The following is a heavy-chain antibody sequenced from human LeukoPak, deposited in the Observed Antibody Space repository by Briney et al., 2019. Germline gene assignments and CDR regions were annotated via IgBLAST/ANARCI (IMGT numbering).Heavy chain of an antibody. J-gene: IGHJ4*01. CDR1: GFTFSSYW. CDR2: INSDGSNT. D-gene: IGHD6-6*01. CDR3: AREYSTSRYFDY. V-gene: IGHV3-74*01. Sequence: RESLRLSCAASGFTFSSYWMHWVRQAPGKGLLWVSRINSDGSNTNYADSVKGRFTISRDNANNTLYLQMDSLRAEDTAVYYCAREYSTSRYFDYWGQGTLVTVSS.